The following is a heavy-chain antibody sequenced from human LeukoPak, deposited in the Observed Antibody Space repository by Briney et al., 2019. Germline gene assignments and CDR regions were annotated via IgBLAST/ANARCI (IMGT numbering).Heavy chain of an antibody. CDR3: ARQASGNYFDF. CDR1: GFTFSSYS. J-gene: IGHJ4*02. CDR2: IKQDGSEK. Sequence: GGSLRLSCAASGFTFSSYSMNWVRQAPGKGLEWVANIKQDGSEKYYVDSVKGRFTISRDNAKNSLYLQMNSLRAEDTAVYYCARQASGNYFDFWGQGTLVTVSS. V-gene: IGHV3-7*03. D-gene: IGHD3-10*01.